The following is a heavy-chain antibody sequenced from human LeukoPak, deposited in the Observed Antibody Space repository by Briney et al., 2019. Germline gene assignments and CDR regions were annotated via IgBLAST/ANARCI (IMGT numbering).Heavy chain of an antibody. CDR2: IKQDGSEK. Sequence: GGSLRLSCAASGFTFNDAWMSWVRQAPGKGLEWVASIKQDGSEKYYVDSVKGRSTISRDNAKNSLYLQMNSLRAEDTAVYYCARDQEIKLSSGWYDRLDYWGQGTLVTVSS. V-gene: IGHV3-7*01. D-gene: IGHD6-19*01. J-gene: IGHJ4*02. CDR3: ARDQEIKLSSGWYDRLDY. CDR1: GFTFNDAW.